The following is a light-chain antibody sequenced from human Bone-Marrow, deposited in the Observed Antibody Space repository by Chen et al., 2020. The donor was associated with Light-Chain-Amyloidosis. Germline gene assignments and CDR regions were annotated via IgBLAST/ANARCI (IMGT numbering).Light chain of an antibody. CDR3: CSYAGDSTLL. CDR2: EVT. V-gene: IGLV2-23*02. J-gene: IGLJ2*01. CDR1: SSNVGGFNL. Sequence: QSALTQPASVSGSPGQSIPIPCTGTSSNVGGFNLVYWYQQQPGKAPKLIFYEVTKRPSGVSNRFSAFKSGNTASLTISGLQTEDEADYYCCSYAGDSTLLFGGGTKLTVL.